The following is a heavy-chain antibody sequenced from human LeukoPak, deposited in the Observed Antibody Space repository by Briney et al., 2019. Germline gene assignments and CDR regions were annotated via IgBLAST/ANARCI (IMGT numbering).Heavy chain of an antibody. CDR3: ARDGRENYYYDSRGYYIDY. D-gene: IGHD3-22*01. Sequence: PGGSLRLSCAASGFTFSSYSMNWVRQAPGKGLEWVSSISSSSSYIYYADSVKGRFTISRDNAKNSLYLQMNSLRAEDTAVYYCARDGRENYYYDSRGYYIDYWGQGTLVTVSS. CDR2: ISSSSSYI. CDR1: GFTFSSYS. J-gene: IGHJ4*02. V-gene: IGHV3-21*01.